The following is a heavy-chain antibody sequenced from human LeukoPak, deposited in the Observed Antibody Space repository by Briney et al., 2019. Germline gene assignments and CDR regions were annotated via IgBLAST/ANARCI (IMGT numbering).Heavy chain of an antibody. CDR2: IRYDGSNK. D-gene: IGHD1-1*01. CDR1: GFTFSSYG. Sequence: PGGSLRLSCAAPGFTFSSYGMHWVRQAPGKGLEWVAFIRYDGSNKYYADSVKGRFTISRDNSKNTLYLQMNSLRGEDTAVYYCARCTTGKTFGSLREIKKSREIDYWGQGTLVTVSS. J-gene: IGHJ4*02. CDR3: ARCTTGKTFGSLREIKKSREIDY. V-gene: IGHV3-30*02.